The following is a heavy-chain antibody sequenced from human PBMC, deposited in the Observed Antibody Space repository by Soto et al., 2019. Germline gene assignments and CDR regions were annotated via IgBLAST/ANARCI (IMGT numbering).Heavy chain of an antibody. Sequence: PGESLKISCKGSGYSFTNYWIGWVRQMPGKGLEWMGIIYPGDSDTRYSPSFQGQVTISADKSISTAYLQWSSLKASDTAVYYCARHDESSSWSSAYYYYGMDVWGQGTTVTVSS. CDR1: GYSFTNYW. D-gene: IGHD6-13*01. CDR3: ARHDESSSWSSAYYYYGMDV. CDR2: IYPGDSDT. V-gene: IGHV5-51*01. J-gene: IGHJ6*02.